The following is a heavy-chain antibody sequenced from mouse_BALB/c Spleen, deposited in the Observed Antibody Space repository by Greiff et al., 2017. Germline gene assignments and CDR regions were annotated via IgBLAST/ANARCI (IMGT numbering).Heavy chain of an antibody. D-gene: IGHD1-1*01. Sequence: EVQLQQSGAELVKPGASVKLSCTASGFNIKDTYMHWVKQRPEQGLEWIGRIDPANGNTKYDPKFQGKATITADTSSNTAYLQLSSLTSEDTAVYYCARVYYYGSSLDYWGQGTTLTVSS. CDR3: ARVYYYGSSLDY. CDR1: GFNIKDTY. J-gene: IGHJ2*01. CDR2: IDPANGNT. V-gene: IGHV14-3*02.